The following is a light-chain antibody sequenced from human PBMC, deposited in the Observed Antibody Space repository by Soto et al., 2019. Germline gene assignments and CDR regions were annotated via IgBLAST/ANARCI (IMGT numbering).Light chain of an antibody. V-gene: IGKV1-8*01. CDR2: AAS. J-gene: IGKJ1*01. Sequence: AIRTTQSPSLFSASTGYRITITCRASQGISSYLAWYLQNPGKAPKLLLYAASTVQSRVPSRFSGSGSGTDFTLPISCLQSEDFATYYCQQYYSYPRTFGQGTKV. CDR1: QGISSY. CDR3: QQYYSYPRT.